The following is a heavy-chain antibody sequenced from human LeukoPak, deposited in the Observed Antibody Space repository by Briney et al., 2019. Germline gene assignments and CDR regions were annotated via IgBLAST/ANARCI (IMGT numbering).Heavy chain of an antibody. V-gene: IGHV3-48*04. J-gene: IGHJ4*02. Sequence: GGTLRLSCAASGFTFSNYGLSWVRQAPGKGLEWVSYISSSGSTIYYADSVKGRFTISRDNAKNSLYLQMNSLRAEDTAVYYCATDYYDSSGYQTNTDYWGQGTLVTVSS. CDR2: ISSSGSTI. CDR3: ATDYYDSSGYQTNTDY. CDR1: GFTFSNYG. D-gene: IGHD3-22*01.